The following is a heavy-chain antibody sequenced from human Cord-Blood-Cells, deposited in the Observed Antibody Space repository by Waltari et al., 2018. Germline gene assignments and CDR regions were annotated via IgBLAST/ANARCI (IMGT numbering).Heavy chain of an antibody. CDR1: GFTFSSYG. D-gene: IGHD6-19*01. CDR3: ARERPDGYSSGWYYYYGMDV. J-gene: IGHJ6*02. Sequence: QVQLVESGGGVVQPGRSLRLSWAASGFTFSSYGMHWVRQAPGTGLEWVAVIWYDGSNKYYADSVKGRFTISRDNSKNTLYLQMNSLRAEDTAVYYCARERPDGYSSGWYYYYGMDVWGQGTTVTVSS. V-gene: IGHV3-33*01. CDR2: IWYDGSNK.